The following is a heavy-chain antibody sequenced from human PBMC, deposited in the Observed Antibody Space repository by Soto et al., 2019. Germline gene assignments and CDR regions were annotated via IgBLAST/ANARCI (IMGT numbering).Heavy chain of an antibody. D-gene: IGHD2-2*01. Sequence: GGSLRLSCAASGFTFSSYSMNWVRQAPGKGLEWVSSISSSSSYIYYADSVKGRFTISRDNAKNSLYLQMNSLRAEDTAVYYCARDVVPAAMRGQYMDVWGKGTTVTVSS. CDR2: ISSSSSYI. V-gene: IGHV3-21*01. CDR1: GFTFSSYS. CDR3: ARDVVPAAMRGQYMDV. J-gene: IGHJ6*03.